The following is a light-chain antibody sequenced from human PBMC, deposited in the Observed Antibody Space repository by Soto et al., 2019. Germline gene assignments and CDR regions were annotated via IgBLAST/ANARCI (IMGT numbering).Light chain of an antibody. CDR2: SSI. CDR3: ATWDDSLSAWV. CDR1: TSNIGSNY. V-gene: IGLV1-47*02. J-gene: IGLJ3*02. Sequence: QTVVTQPPSASGTPGQRVTISCSGSTSNIGSNYVYWYQHLPGTAPNLLIYSSIQRPSGVPDRFSGSKSGTSASLAISGLRSEDEGDYYCATWDDSLSAWVFGGGTKLTVL.